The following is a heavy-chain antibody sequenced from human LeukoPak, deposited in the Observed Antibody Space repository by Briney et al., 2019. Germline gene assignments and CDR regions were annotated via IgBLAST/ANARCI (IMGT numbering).Heavy chain of an antibody. CDR2: ISAYNGNT. Sequence: ASVKVSCKASGGTFSSYAISWVRQAPGQGLEWMGWISAYNGNTNYAQKLQGRVTMTTDTSTSTAYMELRSLRSDDTVVYYCARDGVVPAAINYFDYWGQGTLVTVSS. V-gene: IGHV1-18*01. D-gene: IGHD2-2*01. J-gene: IGHJ4*02. CDR3: ARDGVVPAAINYFDY. CDR1: GGTFSSYA.